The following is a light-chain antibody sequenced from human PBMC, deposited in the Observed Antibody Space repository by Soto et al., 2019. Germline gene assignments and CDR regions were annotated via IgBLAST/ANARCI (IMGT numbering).Light chain of an antibody. CDR2: GAS. CDR1: QSVSSN. V-gene: IGKV3-15*01. Sequence: EIVMTQSPATLSVSPGERATLSCRASQSVSSNLAWYQQKPGQAPRLLIYGASTRATGIPARFSGSGSGTEFPLTISSLQSEDFAVYYCQQYNNWPPWTFGQGTKVAIQ. J-gene: IGKJ1*01. CDR3: QQYNNWPPWT.